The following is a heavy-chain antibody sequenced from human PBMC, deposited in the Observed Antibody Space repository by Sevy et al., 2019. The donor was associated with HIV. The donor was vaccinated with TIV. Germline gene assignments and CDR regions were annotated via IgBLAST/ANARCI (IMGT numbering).Heavy chain of an antibody. CDR2: INPNSGGT. V-gene: IGHV1-2*02. CDR1: GYTFTGYY. Sequence: ASVKVSCKASGYTFTGYYMHWVRQAPGQGLEWMGWINPNSGGTNYTQKFQGRVTMTRDTSISTAYMELSRLRSDDTAVYYCARGSDDYGDYGIDYWGQGTLVTVSS. D-gene: IGHD4-17*01. J-gene: IGHJ4*02. CDR3: ARGSDDYGDYGIDY.